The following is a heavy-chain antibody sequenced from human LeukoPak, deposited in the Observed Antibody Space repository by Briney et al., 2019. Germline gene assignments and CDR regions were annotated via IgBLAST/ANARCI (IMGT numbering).Heavy chain of an antibody. V-gene: IGHV4-4*07. CDR2: IYTTGST. J-gene: IGHJ5*02. CDR1: GGSISSYY. Sequence: SETLSLTCTVSGGSISSYYWSWIRQPAGKGLEWIGRIYTTGSTNYNPSLKSRVTMSVDTSKNQFSLRLNSVTAADTAVYYCARGDGDTWFDPWGQGTLVTVSS. D-gene: IGHD4-17*01. CDR3: ARGDGDTWFDP.